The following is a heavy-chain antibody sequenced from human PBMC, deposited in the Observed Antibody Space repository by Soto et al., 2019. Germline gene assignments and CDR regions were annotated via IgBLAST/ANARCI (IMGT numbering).Heavy chain of an antibody. V-gene: IGHV3-23*01. CDR2: ISDSGGST. CDR3: AKDGFSGSGKYYFDY. CDR1: GFTFSNYA. J-gene: IGHJ4*02. D-gene: IGHD3-10*01. Sequence: EVQLLESGGGLVQPGGSLRLSCAASGFTFSNYAMNWVRQAPGKGLEWVAVISDSGGSTYYSDSVKGRFTISRDNSKNTRYLHMNSLTAEHTAVYYCAKDGFSGSGKYYFDYWGQGTLVTVSS.